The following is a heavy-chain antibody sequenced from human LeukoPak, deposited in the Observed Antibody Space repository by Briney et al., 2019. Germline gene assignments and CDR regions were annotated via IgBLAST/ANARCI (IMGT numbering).Heavy chain of an antibody. CDR3: ARDINRYCSSTSCYIGIFDY. Sequence: GGSLRLSCAASGFTFSDYYMSWIRQAPGKGLEWVSYISSSGSTIYYADSVEGRFTISRDNAKNSLYLQMNSLRAGDTAVYYCARDINRYCSSTSCYIGIFDYWGQGTLVTVSS. D-gene: IGHD2-2*02. J-gene: IGHJ4*02. V-gene: IGHV3-11*01. CDR1: GFTFSDYY. CDR2: ISSSGSTI.